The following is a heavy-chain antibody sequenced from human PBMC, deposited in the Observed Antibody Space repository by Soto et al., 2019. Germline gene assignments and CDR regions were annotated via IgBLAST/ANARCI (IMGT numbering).Heavy chain of an antibody. V-gene: IGHV4-61*01. CDR2: IYYSGST. D-gene: IGHD4-17*01. Sequence: SETLSLTCTVSGGSVSSGSYYWSWIRQPPGKGLEWIGYIYYSGSTNYNPSLKGRFTISRDNSKNTLYLQMNSLRAEDTAVYYCARDGLRWSADRNYFDYWGQGTLVTVSS. J-gene: IGHJ4*02. CDR1: GGSVSSGSYY. CDR3: ARDGLRWSADRNYFDY.